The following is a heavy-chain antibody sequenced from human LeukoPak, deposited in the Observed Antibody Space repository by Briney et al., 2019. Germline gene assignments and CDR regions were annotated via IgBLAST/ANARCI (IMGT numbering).Heavy chain of an antibody. CDR3: AKERDTAMVTIDY. D-gene: IGHD5-18*01. J-gene: IGHJ4*02. Sequence: GGSLRLSCAASGFTFSSYGMHWVRQAPGKGLEWVAFIRYDGSNKYYADSVKGRFTISRDNPKNTLYLQMNSLRAEDTAVYYCAKERDTAMVTIDYWGQGTLVTVSS. CDR1: GFTFSSYG. V-gene: IGHV3-30*02. CDR2: IRYDGSNK.